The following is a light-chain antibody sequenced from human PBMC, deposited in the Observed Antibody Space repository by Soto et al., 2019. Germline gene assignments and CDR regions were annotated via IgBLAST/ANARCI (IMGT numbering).Light chain of an antibody. V-gene: IGKV3-20*01. J-gene: IGKJ1*01. CDR3: QQDGGSRPWT. Sequence: EIVLTQSPGTLSLSPGERDTLSCRASQSVSSRYLDWYQQKPGQAPRLLIYGASSSATGIADRFSGSGSGTYFTLISGRREPEAGAVYYCQQDGGSRPWTFGQGTNV. CDR1: QSVSSRY. CDR2: GAS.